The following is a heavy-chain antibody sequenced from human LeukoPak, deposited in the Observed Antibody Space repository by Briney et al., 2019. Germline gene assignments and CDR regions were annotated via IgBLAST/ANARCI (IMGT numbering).Heavy chain of an antibody. CDR1: GYSFTSYW. CDR3: ARQQRGYSYGSGIDY. V-gene: IGHV5-51*01. Sequence: SLKISCKGSGYSFTSYWIGWVRQMPGKGLEWMGIIYPGDSDTRYSPSFQGQVTISADKSISTAYLQWSSLKASDTAMYYCARQQRGYSYGSGIDYWGQGTLVTVSS. CDR2: IYPGDSDT. D-gene: IGHD5-18*01. J-gene: IGHJ4*02.